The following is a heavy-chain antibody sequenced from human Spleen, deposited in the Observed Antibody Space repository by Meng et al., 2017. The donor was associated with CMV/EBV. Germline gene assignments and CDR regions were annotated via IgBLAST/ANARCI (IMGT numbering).Heavy chain of an antibody. CDR3: ARVLRSRYCSGGSCPYYYYGMDV. Sequence: ETLSLTCAVYGGSFSGYYWSWIRQPPGKGLEWIGEINHSGSTNYNPSLKSRVTISVDTSKNQFSLKLSSVTAADTAVYYCARVLRSRYCSGGSCPYYYYGMDVWGQGTTVTVSS. CDR2: INHSGST. V-gene: IGHV4-34*01. D-gene: IGHD2-15*01. CDR1: GGSFSGYY. J-gene: IGHJ6*02.